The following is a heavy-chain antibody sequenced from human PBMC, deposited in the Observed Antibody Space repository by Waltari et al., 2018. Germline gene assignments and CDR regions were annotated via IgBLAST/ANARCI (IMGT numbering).Heavy chain of an antibody. Sequence: EVQLVESGGGLVQPGWSLRLSCAASGFTFRRSWMHWVRQAPGKGLVWVSRINSDGSSTSYADSVKGRFTISRDNAKNTLYLQMNSLRAEDTAVYYCARGDTLWIDAFDIWGQGTMVTVSS. V-gene: IGHV3-74*01. CDR2: INSDGSST. CDR1: GFTFRRSW. CDR3: ARGDTLWIDAFDI. J-gene: IGHJ3*02. D-gene: IGHD5-18*01.